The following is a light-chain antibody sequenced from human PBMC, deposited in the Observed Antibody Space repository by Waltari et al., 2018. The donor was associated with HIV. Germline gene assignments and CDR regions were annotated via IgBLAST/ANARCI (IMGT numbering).Light chain of an antibody. J-gene: IGLJ1*01. V-gene: IGLV1-36*01. CDR1: SSTIGNNP. Sequence: QSVLTQPPSVSEAPRQRVTISCSGSSSTIGNNPVNWYQHLPGTAPKLLIYYDDLLPSGVSDRFSGSKSGTSAYLAISGLQSEDDADYYCAAWDDSLNGYVFGTGTKVTVL. CDR3: AAWDDSLNGYV. CDR2: YDD.